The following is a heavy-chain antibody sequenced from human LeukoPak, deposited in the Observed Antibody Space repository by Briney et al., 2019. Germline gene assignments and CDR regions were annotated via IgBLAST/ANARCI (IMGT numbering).Heavy chain of an antibody. J-gene: IGHJ4*02. CDR3: ARASLLDTLLLGDY. V-gene: IGHV3-23*01. D-gene: IGHD3-10*01. CDR1: GFTFSSYA. Sequence: GGSLRLSCAASGFTFSSYAMSWVRQAPGKGREWVSTIRGRGGAPSYADSVKGRSTISRDNSKNTLYLQMNSLRAEDTAVYYCARASLLDTLLLGDYWGQGTLVTVSS. CDR2: IRGRGGAP.